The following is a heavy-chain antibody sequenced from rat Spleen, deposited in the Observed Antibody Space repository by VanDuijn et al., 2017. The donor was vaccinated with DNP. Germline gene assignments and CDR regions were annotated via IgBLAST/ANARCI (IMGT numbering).Heavy chain of an antibody. V-gene: IGHV5-20*01. CDR3: ARQSSGFAY. J-gene: IGHJ3*01. CDR2: ISYDGGST. Sequence: EVQLVESGGGLVQPGRSLKLSCAASGFTFSDYYMAWVRQAPTKGLEWVASISYDGGSTYYRDCVKGRFTISRDNAKSSLYLQMNSLKSEDTATYYCARQSSGFAYWGQGTLVTVSS. CDR1: GFTFSDYY.